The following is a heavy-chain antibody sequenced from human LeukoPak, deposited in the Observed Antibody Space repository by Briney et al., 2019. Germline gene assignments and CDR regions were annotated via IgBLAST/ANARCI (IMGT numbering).Heavy chain of an antibody. CDR1: GGTFSSYA. V-gene: IGHV7-4-1*01. CDR2: INTNTGNP. CDR3: ARPRGRYSSSWYIFDY. J-gene: IGHJ4*02. Sequence: GASVKVSCKASGGTFSSYAMNWVRQAPGQGLEWMGWINTNTGNPTYAQGFTGRFVFSLDTSVSTAYLQIGSLKAEDTAVYYCARPRGRYSSSWYIFDYWGQGTLVTVSS. D-gene: IGHD6-13*01.